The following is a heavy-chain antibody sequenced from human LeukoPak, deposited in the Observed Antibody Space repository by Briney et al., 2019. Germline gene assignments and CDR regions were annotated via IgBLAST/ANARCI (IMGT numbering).Heavy chain of an antibody. V-gene: IGHV3-72*01. CDR2: TRNKANSYTT. Sequence: PTGGSLRLSCTASGFTFSNYWMHWVRQAPGKGLEWVGRTRNKANSYTTEYAASVKGRFTISRDDSKNSLYLQMNSLKTEDTAVYYCASANWGAAFDIWGQGTMVTVSS. CDR1: GFTFSNYW. J-gene: IGHJ3*02. D-gene: IGHD7-27*01. CDR3: ASANWGAAFDI.